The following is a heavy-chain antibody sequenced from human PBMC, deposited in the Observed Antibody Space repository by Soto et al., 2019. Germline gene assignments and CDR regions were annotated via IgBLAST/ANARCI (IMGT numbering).Heavy chain of an antibody. V-gene: IGHV3-15*01. Sequence: GGSLRLSSADSGFTFSNAWMSWVRQAPGKGLEWVGRIKSKTDGGTTDYAAPVKGRFTISRDDSKNTLYLQMNSLKTEDTAVYYCTTGIVVVPAADYWGQGTLVTVSS. D-gene: IGHD2-2*01. J-gene: IGHJ4*02. CDR1: GFTFSNAW. CDR2: IKSKTDGGTT. CDR3: TTGIVVVPAADY.